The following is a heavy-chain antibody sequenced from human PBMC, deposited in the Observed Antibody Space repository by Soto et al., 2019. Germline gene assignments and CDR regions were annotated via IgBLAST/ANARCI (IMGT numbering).Heavy chain of an antibody. Sequence: GGSLRLSCAASGFTFSNAWMNWVRQAPGKGLEWVGRIKSKTDGGTTDYAAPVKGRFTISRDDSKNTLYLQMNSLKTEDTAVYYCTTAYCSSTSCYAWDAFDIWGQGTMVTVS. D-gene: IGHD2-2*01. CDR2: IKSKTDGGTT. V-gene: IGHV3-15*07. CDR1: GFTFSNAW. CDR3: TTAYCSSTSCYAWDAFDI. J-gene: IGHJ3*02.